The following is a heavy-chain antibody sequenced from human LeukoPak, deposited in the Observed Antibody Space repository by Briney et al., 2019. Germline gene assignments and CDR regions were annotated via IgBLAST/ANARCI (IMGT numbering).Heavy chain of an antibody. D-gene: IGHD3-16*02. CDR1: EFTFSNYA. Sequence: GRSLRLSCAASEFTFSNYAMHWVRQAPGKGLEWVAIISYDGSNKYYADSVKGRFTISRDNSKNTLYLQMNSLRAEDTAVYYCAKDRNDYVWGSYRLRSFDYWGQGTLVTVSS. CDR2: ISYDGSNK. J-gene: IGHJ4*02. V-gene: IGHV3-30*04. CDR3: AKDRNDYVWGSYRLRSFDY.